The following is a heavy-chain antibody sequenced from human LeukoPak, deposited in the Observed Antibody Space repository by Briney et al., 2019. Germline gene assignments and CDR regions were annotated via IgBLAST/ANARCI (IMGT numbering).Heavy chain of an antibody. D-gene: IGHD3-10*01. Sequence: PGGSLRLSCAASGFTFTSYSMNWVRQAPGKGLEWVAVIWYDGSNKYYADSVKGRFTISRDNSKNTLYLQMNSLRAEDTAVYYCARDETGSGSYYPFYYGMDVWGQGTTVTVSS. CDR3: ARDETGSGSYYPFYYGMDV. CDR1: GFTFTSYS. J-gene: IGHJ6*02. CDR2: IWYDGSNK. V-gene: IGHV3-33*08.